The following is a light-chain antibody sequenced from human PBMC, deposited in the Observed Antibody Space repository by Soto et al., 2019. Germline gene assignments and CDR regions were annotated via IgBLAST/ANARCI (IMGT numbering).Light chain of an antibody. CDR1: QSVSSN. CDR2: GAS. J-gene: IGKJ1*01. CDR3: QQYNNWPPWT. Sequence: EIAMTQSPATLSVSPGERATLSCRASQSVSSNLAWYQQKPGQAPRLLIYGASTRATGIPARFSGSWSATEFTLTISSLQSEDFAVYYCQQYNNWPPWTFGQGTKVEIK. V-gene: IGKV3-15*01.